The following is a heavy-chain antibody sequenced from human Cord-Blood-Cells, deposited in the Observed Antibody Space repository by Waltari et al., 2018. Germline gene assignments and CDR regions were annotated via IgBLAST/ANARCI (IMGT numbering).Heavy chain of an antibody. CDR3: ASSSDAFDI. J-gene: IGHJ3*02. V-gene: IGHV1-2*02. Sequence: QVQLVQSGAEVKKPGASVKVSCTASGYTFTGYYMHWVRQAPGQGLEWMGWINPNSGGTNYVQKFQGRVTMTRDTSISTAYMELSRLRSDDTAVYYCASSSDAFDIWGQGTMVTVSS. CDR2: INPNSGGT. CDR1: GYTFTGYY.